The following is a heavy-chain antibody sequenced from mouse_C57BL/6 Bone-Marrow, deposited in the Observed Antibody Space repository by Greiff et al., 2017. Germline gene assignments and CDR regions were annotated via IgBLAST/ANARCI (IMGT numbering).Heavy chain of an antibody. CDR1: GFTFSSYG. V-gene: IGHV5-6*02. D-gene: IGHD1-1*01. CDR2: ISSGGSYT. CDR3: ARQGGVITTVVAPFAY. J-gene: IGHJ3*01. Sequence: DVKLVESGGDLVKPGGSLKLSCAASGFTFSSYGMSWVRQTPDKRLEWVATISSGGSYTYYPDSVKGRFTISRDNAKNTLYLQMSSLKSEDTAMYYCARQGGVITTVVAPFAYWGQGTLVTVSA.